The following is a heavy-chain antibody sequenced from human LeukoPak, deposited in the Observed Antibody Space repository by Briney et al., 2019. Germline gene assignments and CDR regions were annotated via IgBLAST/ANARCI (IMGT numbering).Heavy chain of an antibody. CDR1: GGTFSSYA. Sequence: VASVKVSCKASGGTFSSYAISWVRQAPGKGLEWMGGFDPEDGETIYAQKFQGRVTMTEDTSTDTAYMELSSLRSEDTAVYYCAYSGGSYYDNWGQGTLVTVSS. D-gene: IGHD1-26*01. J-gene: IGHJ4*02. CDR3: AYSGGSYYDN. V-gene: IGHV1-24*01. CDR2: FDPEDGET.